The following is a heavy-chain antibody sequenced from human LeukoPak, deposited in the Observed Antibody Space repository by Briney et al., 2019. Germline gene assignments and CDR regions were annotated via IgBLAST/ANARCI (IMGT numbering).Heavy chain of an antibody. CDR3: ARDRASMIVVIISPDAFDI. V-gene: IGHV1-18*01. CDR1: GYTFTSYG. CDR2: ISGYNGNT. J-gene: IGHJ3*02. Sequence: ASVKVSCKASGYTFTSYGISWVRQAPGQGLEWMGWISGYNGNTNYAQKFQGRVTMTTDTSTSTAYMEVRSLRSDGTAVYYCARDRASMIVVIISPDAFDIWGQGTMVTVSS. D-gene: IGHD3-22*01.